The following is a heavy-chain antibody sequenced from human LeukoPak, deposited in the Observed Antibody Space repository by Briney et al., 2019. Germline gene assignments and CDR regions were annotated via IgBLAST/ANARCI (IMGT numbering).Heavy chain of an antibody. Sequence: ASVKVSCKASGYTFTGYYMHWVRQAPGQGLEWMGWINPNSGGTNYAQKFQGWVTMTRDTSISTAYMELSRLRSDDTAVYYCARDGLLWFGESFYYHGMDVWGQGTTVTVSS. D-gene: IGHD3-10*01. CDR3: ARDGLLWFGESFYYHGMDV. J-gene: IGHJ6*02. CDR2: INPNSGGT. CDR1: GYTFTGYY. V-gene: IGHV1-2*04.